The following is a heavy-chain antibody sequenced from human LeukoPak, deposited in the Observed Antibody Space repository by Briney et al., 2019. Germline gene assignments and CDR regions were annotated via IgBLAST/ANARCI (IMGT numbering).Heavy chain of an antibody. D-gene: IGHD2-2*01. V-gene: IGHV4-30-2*01. CDR1: GGSISSGGYS. J-gene: IGHJ3*02. CDR2: IYHSGST. Sequence: SQTLSLTCAVSGGSISSGGYSWSWIRQPPGKGLEWIGYIYHSGSTYYNPSLKSRVTISVDRSKNQFSLKLSSVTAADTAVYYCARALPYIVVVPAAIPTRGAFDIWGQGTMVTVSS. CDR3: ARALPYIVVVPAAIPTRGAFDI.